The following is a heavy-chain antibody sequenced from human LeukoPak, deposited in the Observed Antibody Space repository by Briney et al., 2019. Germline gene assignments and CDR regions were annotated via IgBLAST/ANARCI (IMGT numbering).Heavy chain of an antibody. V-gene: IGHV3-23*01. CDR1: GFTFSSYA. CDR2: ISASSGST. Sequence: GGSLRLSCAASGFTFSSYAMSWVRQAPGKGPEWVSSISASSGSTYYADSVKGRFTISRDNSKNTLYLQMDSLRPEDTAVYYCVKVPGQIVALPAGDDAFDIWGQGTMVTVSS. J-gene: IGHJ3*02. CDR3: VKVPGQIVALPAGDDAFDI. D-gene: IGHD2-2*01.